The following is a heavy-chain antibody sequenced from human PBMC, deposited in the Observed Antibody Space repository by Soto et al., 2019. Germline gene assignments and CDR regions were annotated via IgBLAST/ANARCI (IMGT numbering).Heavy chain of an antibody. J-gene: IGHJ4*02. D-gene: IGHD3-9*01. CDR1: GYTLTELS. V-gene: IGHV1-24*01. CDR3: ATDQVRYFDWLLYHD. Sequence: ASVKVSCKVSGYTLTELSMHWVRQAPGKGLEWMGGFDPEDGETIYAQKFQGRVTMTEDTSTDTAYMELSSLRSEDTAVYYCATDQVRYFDWLLYHDWGQGTLVTVSS. CDR2: FDPEDGET.